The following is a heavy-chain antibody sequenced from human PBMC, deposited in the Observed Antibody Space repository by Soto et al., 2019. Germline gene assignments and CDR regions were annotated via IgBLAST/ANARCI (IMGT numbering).Heavy chain of an antibody. CDR1: GFMFSSHG. CDR2: IWYDGSNK. V-gene: IGHV3-33*01. J-gene: IGHJ4*02. CDR3: GPDTLDY. Sequence: QVQLVESGGGVAQPGRSLRLSCAASGFMFSSHGMHWTRQAPGKGLEWVAVIWYDGSNKYYADSVKGRFTISRDNSKNTLYLQMNSLRVEDTALYYCGPDTLDYWGQGTLVTVSS.